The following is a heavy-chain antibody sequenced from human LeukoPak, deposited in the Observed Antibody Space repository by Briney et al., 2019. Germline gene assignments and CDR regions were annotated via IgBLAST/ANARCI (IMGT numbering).Heavy chain of an antibody. V-gene: IGHV3-23*01. Sequence: PGGSLRLSCAASGFTFSSFAMNWVRQAPGKGLEWVSIISGSGDTTHYTDSVKGRFTVSRDNSKNTLYLQMNSLRAEDTAVYYCAKAEGNGYVDDAFDIWGQGTMVTVSS. J-gene: IGHJ3*02. CDR1: GFTFSSFA. D-gene: IGHD5-18*01. CDR3: AKAEGNGYVDDAFDI. CDR2: ISGSGDTT.